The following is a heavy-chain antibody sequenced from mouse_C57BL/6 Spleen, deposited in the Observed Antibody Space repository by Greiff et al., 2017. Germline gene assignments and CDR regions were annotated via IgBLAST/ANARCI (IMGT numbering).Heavy chain of an antibody. CDR1: GYTFTSYW. CDR2: IDPSDSYT. D-gene: IGHD1-1*01. V-gene: IGHV1-50*01. CDR3: ARGTTTKGGFAY. J-gene: IGHJ3*01. Sequence: QVQLQQPGAELVKPGASVKLSCKASGYTFTSYWMQWVKQRPGQGLEWIGEIDPSDSYTNYNQKFKGKATLTVDTSSSTASMQLSSLTSEDSAVYYCARGTTTKGGFAYWGQGTLVTVSA.